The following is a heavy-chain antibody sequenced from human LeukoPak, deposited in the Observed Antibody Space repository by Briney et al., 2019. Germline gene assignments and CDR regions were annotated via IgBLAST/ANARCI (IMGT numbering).Heavy chain of an antibody. CDR2: ISGSGGST. V-gene: IGHV3-23*01. J-gene: IGHJ4*02. CDR3: AKSEVVTGSRYHFDY. D-gene: IGHD3-9*01. CDR1: GFTFSSYA. Sequence: GGSLRLSCAASGFTFSSYAMSWVRQAPGKGLEWVSAISGSGGSTYYADSVKGRFTISRDNSKNTLYLQMNSLRAEDAAVYYCAKSEVVTGSRYHFDYWGQGTLVTVSS.